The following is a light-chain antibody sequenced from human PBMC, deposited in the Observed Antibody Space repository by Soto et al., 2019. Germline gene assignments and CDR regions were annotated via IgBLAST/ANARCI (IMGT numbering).Light chain of an antibody. CDR2: DVS. Sequence: QSVLTQPASVSESPGQSITISCTGSSSDVGGYNYVSWYQHHPGKAPKLIIYDVSNRPSGVSNRFSGSKSGNTASLTISGLQAEDEADYYCSSYTSSSSVLFGGGTQLTVL. CDR1: SSDVGGYNY. CDR3: SSYTSSSSVL. V-gene: IGLV2-14*03. J-gene: IGLJ2*01.